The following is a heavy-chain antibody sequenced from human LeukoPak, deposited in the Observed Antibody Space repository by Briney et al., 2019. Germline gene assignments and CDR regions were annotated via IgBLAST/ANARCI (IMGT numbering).Heavy chain of an antibody. Sequence: PRGSLRLSCAASGFTSTNAWISCGRQAPGKGLEWVGRIKSKTDDGTTNYAAPVKGRFTISRAAPKNTLYLQINSLKTEDTAVYYCTKAGYSRYAGDQGTLVTVSS. CDR1: GFTSTNAW. CDR3: TKAGYSRYA. J-gene: IGHJ4*02. CDR2: IKSKTDDGTT. V-gene: IGHV3-15*01. D-gene: IGHD6-13*01.